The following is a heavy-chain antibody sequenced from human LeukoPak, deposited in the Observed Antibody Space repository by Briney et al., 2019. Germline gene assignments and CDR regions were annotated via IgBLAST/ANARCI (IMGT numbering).Heavy chain of an antibody. J-gene: IGHJ4*02. CDR2: IWYDGSNK. Sequence: SGGSLRLSCAAPGFTFSSYGMHWVRQAPGKGLEWVALIWYDGSNKYYADSVKGRFTISRDNSKNTLYLQMNSLRAEDTAVYYCARELGSSGYYPFDYWGQGTLVTVSS. CDR1: GFTFSSYG. V-gene: IGHV3-33*01. D-gene: IGHD3-22*01. CDR3: ARELGSSGYYPFDY.